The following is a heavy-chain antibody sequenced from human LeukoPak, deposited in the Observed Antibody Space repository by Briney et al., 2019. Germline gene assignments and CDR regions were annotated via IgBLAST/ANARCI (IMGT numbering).Heavy chain of an antibody. J-gene: IGHJ4*02. Sequence: GGSLRLSCETSGFTFSGYAMHWVRQAPGKGLEWVAVIWHDGSRKYYADSVKGRFTISRDNSKNTLYLQMNSLRAEDTAVYYCAKQESYTVTTDYWGQGTLVTVSS. D-gene: IGHD4-11*01. V-gene: IGHV3-33*06. CDR1: GFTFSGYA. CDR2: IWHDGSRK. CDR3: AKQESYTVTTDY.